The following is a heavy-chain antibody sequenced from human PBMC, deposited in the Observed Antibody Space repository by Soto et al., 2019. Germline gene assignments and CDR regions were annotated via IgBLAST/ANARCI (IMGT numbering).Heavy chain of an antibody. J-gene: IGHJ6*02. CDR2: IIPIFGTA. V-gene: IGHV1-69*13. D-gene: IGHD5-12*01. Sequence: SVKVSCKASGGTFSSYAISWVRQAPGQGLEWMGGIIPIFGTANYAQKFQGRVTITADESTSTAYMELSSLRSEDTAVYYCARRREEMATTEYYYYGMDVWGQGTTVTVSS. CDR1: GGTFSSYA. CDR3: ARRREEMATTEYYYYGMDV.